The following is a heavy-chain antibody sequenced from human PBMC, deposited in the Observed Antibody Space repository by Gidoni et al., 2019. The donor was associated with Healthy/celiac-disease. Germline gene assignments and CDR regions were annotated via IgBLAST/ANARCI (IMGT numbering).Heavy chain of an antibody. CDR2: IKQDGSEK. J-gene: IGHJ6*03. D-gene: IGHD3-10*01. CDR3: ARAPMVRGVSGYYYYYYYMDV. Sequence: EVQLVESGGGLVQPGGSLRLSCAASGFTFSSSWMSWVRQAPGKGLEWVANIKQDGSEKYYVDSVKGRFTISRDNAKNSLYLQMNSLRAEDTAVYYCARAPMVRGVSGYYYYYYYMDVWGKGTTVTVSS. V-gene: IGHV3-7*03. CDR1: GFTFSSSW.